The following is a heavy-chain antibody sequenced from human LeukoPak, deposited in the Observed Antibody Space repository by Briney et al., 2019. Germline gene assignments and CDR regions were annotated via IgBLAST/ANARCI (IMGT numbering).Heavy chain of an antibody. V-gene: IGHV1-69*01. CDR3: ARDGSGSRYGMDV. Sequence: SVKVSCKASGGTFSSYAISWVRQAPGQGLEWMGGIIPIFGTANYAQKFQGRVTITADESTSTAYMELLSLRSEDTAVYYCARDGSGSRYGMDVWGQGTTVTVSS. CDR2: IIPIFGTA. J-gene: IGHJ6*02. CDR1: GGTFSSYA. D-gene: IGHD3-10*01.